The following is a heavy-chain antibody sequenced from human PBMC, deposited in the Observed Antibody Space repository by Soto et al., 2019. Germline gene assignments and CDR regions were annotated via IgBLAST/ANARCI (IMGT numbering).Heavy chain of an antibody. CDR3: ARHDGIAAAGERTLDY. V-gene: IGHV5-51*01. CDR2: IYPGDSDT. Sequence: GESLKISCKGSGYSFTSYWIGWVRQMPGKGLEWMGIIYPGDSDTRYSPSFQGQVTISADKSISTAYLQWSSLKASDTAMYYCARHDGIAAAGERTLDYWGQGTLVTVSS. J-gene: IGHJ4*02. CDR1: GYSFTSYW. D-gene: IGHD6-13*01.